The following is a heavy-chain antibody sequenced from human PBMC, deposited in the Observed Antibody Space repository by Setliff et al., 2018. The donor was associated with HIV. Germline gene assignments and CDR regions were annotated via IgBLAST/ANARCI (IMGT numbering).Heavy chain of an antibody. CDR1: GGTFSGYA. CDR2: SIPVFGTV. J-gene: IGHJ4*02. Sequence: SVKVSCKAPGGTFSGYAFSWVRQAPGQGFEWMGGSIPVFGTVSYAQKFLGRATITADESTNTSYMELTSLRSEDTAVYFCARDSHCSGPSCYSGGQFFDYWGQGTLVTVS. CDR3: ARDSHCSGPSCYSGGQFFDY. D-gene: IGHD2-15*01. V-gene: IGHV1-69*13.